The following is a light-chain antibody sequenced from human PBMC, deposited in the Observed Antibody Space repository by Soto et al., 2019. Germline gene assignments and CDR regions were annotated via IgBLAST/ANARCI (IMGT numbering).Light chain of an antibody. CDR1: QSVSSN. V-gene: IGKV3D-15*01. CDR3: QQYNNWPRT. Sequence: EIVLTQSPGTLSLSPGERATLSCRSSQSVSSNLAWYQQKPGQAPRLLIYGVYTRAPGIPARFSGSGSGTEFTLTISSLQSEDFAVYYCQQYNNWPRTFGQGTKVDIK. J-gene: IGKJ1*01. CDR2: GVY.